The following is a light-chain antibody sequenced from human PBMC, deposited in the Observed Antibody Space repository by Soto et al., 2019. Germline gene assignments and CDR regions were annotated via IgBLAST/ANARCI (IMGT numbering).Light chain of an antibody. V-gene: IGLV2-8*01. CDR3: SSHGGNSPYV. J-gene: IGLJ1*01. Sequence: QSALTQPPSASGSPGQSVAISCTGTTSDIGGYDYVSWYQQHPGKAPKLMIYEVNKRPSGVPDRFSGSKSGNTASLTVSGLQAEDEADYYCSSHGGNSPYVFGTGTKFTVL. CDR2: EVN. CDR1: TSDIGGYDY.